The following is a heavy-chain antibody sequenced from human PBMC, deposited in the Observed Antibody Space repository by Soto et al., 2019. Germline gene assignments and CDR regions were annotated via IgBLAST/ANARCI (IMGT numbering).Heavy chain of an antibody. Sequence: QVQLQESGPGLVKPSQTLSLTCTVSGGSISSGDYYWSWISQPPGKGLEWIGYIYYSGSTYYNPSLKSRVTISVDTSKNQFSLKLSSVTAADTAVYCCASNGDDYYGMDVWGQGTTVTVSS. J-gene: IGHJ6*02. CDR1: GGSISSGDYY. CDR2: IYYSGST. CDR3: ASNGDDYYGMDV. V-gene: IGHV4-30-4*01. D-gene: IGHD4-17*01.